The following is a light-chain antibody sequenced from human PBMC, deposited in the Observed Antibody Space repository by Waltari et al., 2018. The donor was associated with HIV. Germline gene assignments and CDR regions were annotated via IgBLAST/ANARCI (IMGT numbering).Light chain of an antibody. V-gene: IGLV2-8*01. Sequence: QSALTQPPSASGSPGQSVTISCTGTSSDVGGYNYVSWYQQHPGKAPKLMIYEVSKGPSGVPSRLSGAKSGNTASLTVSGLQAEDEADYYCSSYAGSNNFGVFGGGTKLTVL. J-gene: IGLJ2*01. CDR3: SSYAGSNNFGV. CDR2: EVS. CDR1: SSDVGGYNY.